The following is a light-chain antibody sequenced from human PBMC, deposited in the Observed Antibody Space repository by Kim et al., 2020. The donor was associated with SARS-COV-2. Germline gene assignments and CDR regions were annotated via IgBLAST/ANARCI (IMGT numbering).Light chain of an antibody. CDR2: GSS. V-gene: IGKV3-20*01. CDR1: QSISRDY. CDR3: QQFETAAWT. J-gene: IGKJ1*01. Sequence: EIVLTQSPGTLSLSPGDRATLSCRASQSISRDYFAWYQQKPGQPPRLLMYGSSSRATGIPARFSGSGSGTDFTLTISRLEPEDFAVYYCQQFETAAWTFGQGTKVEIK.